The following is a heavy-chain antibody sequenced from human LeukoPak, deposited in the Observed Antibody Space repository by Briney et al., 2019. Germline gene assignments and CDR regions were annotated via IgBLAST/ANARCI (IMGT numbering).Heavy chain of an antibody. CDR2: ISSSSDYI. V-gene: IGHV3-21*01. J-gene: IGHJ6*04. CDR1: GFTFSSYS. D-gene: IGHD3-10*02. Sequence: PGGSLRLSCAASGFTFSSYSMNWVRQAPGKGLEWVSSISSSSDYIYYADSVKGRFTISRDNAKNSLYLQMNSLRAEDTAVYYCAELGITMIGGVWGKGTTVTISS. CDR3: AELGITMIGGV.